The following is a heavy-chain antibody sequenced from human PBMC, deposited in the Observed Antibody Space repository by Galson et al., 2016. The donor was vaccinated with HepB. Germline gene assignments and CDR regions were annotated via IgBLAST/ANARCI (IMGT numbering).Heavy chain of an antibody. CDR1: GFTFTTHG. J-gene: IGHJ6*02. V-gene: IGHV3-30*18. Sequence: SLRLSCAASGFTFTTHGMHWVRQAPGKGLEWVAVISYDGSNKYYVDSVKGRFTISRDNSKNTLYLQMNGLRADDMAVYYCAKGPTSYFYGMDVWGQGTTVTVSS. CDR2: ISYDGSNK. CDR3: AKGPTSYFYGMDV.